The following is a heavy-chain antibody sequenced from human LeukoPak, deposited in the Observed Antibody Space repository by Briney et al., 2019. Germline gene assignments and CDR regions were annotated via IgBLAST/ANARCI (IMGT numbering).Heavy chain of an antibody. CDR1: RFTFSSYG. J-gene: IGHJ4*02. V-gene: IGHV3-23*01. D-gene: IGHD3-22*01. CDR3: ARDPRGPTGYDSSGRDSLDY. CDR2: ISGSGGST. Sequence: GGTLRLSCAASRFTFSSYGMSWVRQAPGKGLEWVSAISGSGGSTYYADSVKGRFTISRDNSKNTVYLQMSSLRPEDTAVYYCARDPRGPTGYDSSGRDSLDYWGQGTLVTVSS.